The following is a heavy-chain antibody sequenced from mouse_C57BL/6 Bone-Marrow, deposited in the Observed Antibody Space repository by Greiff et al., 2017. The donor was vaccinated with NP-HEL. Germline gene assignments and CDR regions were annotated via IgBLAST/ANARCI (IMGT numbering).Heavy chain of an antibody. J-gene: IGHJ1*03. CDR3: ARYYDGYYEYFDV. D-gene: IGHD2-3*01. V-gene: IGHV1-55*01. Sequence: QVQLQQPGAELVKPGASVKMSCKASGYTFTSYWITWVKQRPGQGLEWIGDIYPGGGSTYYNEKFKSKATLTVDTSSSTAYMQLSSMTSEDSAVYYCARYYDGYYEYFDVWGTGTTVTVSS. CDR1: GYTFTSYW. CDR2: IYPGGGST.